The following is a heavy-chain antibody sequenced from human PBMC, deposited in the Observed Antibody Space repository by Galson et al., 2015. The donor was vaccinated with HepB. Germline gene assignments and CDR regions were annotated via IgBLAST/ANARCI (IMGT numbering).Heavy chain of an antibody. Sequence: SVKVSCKASGGTFSSYAISWVRQAPGQGPEWMGGIIPIFGTANYAQKFQGRVTITADESTSTAYMELSSLRSEDTAVYYCARDHRGYYLDAFDIWGQGTMVTVSS. V-gene: IGHV1-69*13. J-gene: IGHJ3*02. D-gene: IGHD2-15*01. CDR3: ARDHRGYYLDAFDI. CDR2: IIPIFGTA. CDR1: GGTFSSYA.